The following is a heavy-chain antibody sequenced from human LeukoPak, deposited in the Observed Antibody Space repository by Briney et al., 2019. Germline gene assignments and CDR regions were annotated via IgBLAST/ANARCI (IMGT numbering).Heavy chain of an antibody. CDR3: ARERYGSTWGYYFDC. J-gene: IGHJ4*02. D-gene: IGHD1-26*01. CDR2: ISYDGSNK. CDR1: GLTFSSYP. Sequence: GGSLRLSCAASGLTFSSYPMNWVRQAPGKGLEWVAVISYDGSNKYYADSVKGRFTMSRDTSKNTLYLQMNSLRAEDTALYYCARERYGSTWGYYFDCWGQGTLVTVSS. V-gene: IGHV3-30-3*01.